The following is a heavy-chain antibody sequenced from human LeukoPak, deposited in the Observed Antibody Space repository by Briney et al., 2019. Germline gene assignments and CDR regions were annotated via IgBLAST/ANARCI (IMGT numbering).Heavy chain of an antibody. V-gene: IGHV1-69*13. CDR1: GGTFSSYA. Sequence: ASVKVSCKASGGTFSSYAISWVRQAPGQGLEWMGGIIPIFGTANYAQKFQGRVTITADESTSTAYMELSSLRSEDTAVYYCASQVAAAGTGFDYWGQGTLVTVSS. D-gene: IGHD6-13*01. J-gene: IGHJ4*02. CDR2: IIPIFGTA. CDR3: ASQVAAAGTGFDY.